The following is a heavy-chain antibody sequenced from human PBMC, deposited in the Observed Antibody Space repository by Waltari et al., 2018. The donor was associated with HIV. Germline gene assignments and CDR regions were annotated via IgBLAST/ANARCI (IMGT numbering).Heavy chain of an antibody. V-gene: IGHV3-74*01. CDR3: ASSGVYAHDAFKI. Sequence: EVQLVESGGGLVQPGGYLRHSCAASGFTFHTYWMHWLRQVPGKGLVWVSRMNSDGTTRSYADSVKGRFTISRDNAKNTLYVEMNSLRADDTAVYYCASSGVYAHDAFKIWGQGTKVIVSS. CDR2: MNSDGTTR. CDR1: GFTFHTYW. J-gene: IGHJ3*02. D-gene: IGHD2-15*01.